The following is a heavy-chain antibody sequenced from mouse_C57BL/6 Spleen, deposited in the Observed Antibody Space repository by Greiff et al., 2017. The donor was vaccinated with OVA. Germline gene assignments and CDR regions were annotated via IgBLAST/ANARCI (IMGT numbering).Heavy chain of an antibody. J-gene: IGHJ4*01. CDR2: INPNNGGT. CDR3: ARLGGYDPYAMDY. CDR1: GYTFTDYY. D-gene: IGHD2-2*01. Sequence: VQLQQSGPELVKPGASVKISCKASGYTFTDYYMNWVKQSHGKSLEWIGDINPNNGGTSYNQKFKGKATLTVDKSSSTAYMELRSLTSEDSAGYYCARLGGYDPYAMDYWGQGTSVTVSS. V-gene: IGHV1-26*01.